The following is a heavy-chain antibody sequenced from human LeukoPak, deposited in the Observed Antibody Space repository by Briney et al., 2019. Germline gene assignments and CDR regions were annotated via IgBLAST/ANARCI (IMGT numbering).Heavy chain of an antibody. V-gene: IGHV3-73*01. CDR2: IRSKANSYAT. J-gene: IGHJ5*02. Sequence: GGSLRLSCAASGFTFSGSAMHWVRQASGKGLEWVGRIRSKANSYATAYAASVKGGFTISRDDSKNTAYLQMNSLKTEDTAVYYCTRRIITTGTTASWFDPWGQGTKVTVSS. CDR3: TRRIITTGTTASWFDP. CDR1: GFTFSGSA. D-gene: IGHD1-7*01.